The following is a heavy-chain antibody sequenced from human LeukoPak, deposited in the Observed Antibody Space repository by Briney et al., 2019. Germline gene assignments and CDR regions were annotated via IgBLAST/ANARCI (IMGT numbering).Heavy chain of an antibody. J-gene: IGHJ4*02. CDR3: ARVLPVLYSGSYFDY. D-gene: IGHD1-26*01. CDR1: GGTFSSYA. Sequence: SVKVSCKASGGTFSSYAISWVRQAPGQGLEWMGRIIPILGIANYAQKLQGRVTMTTDTSTSTAYMELRSLRSDDTAVYYCARVLPVLYSGSYFDYWGQGTLVTVSS. V-gene: IGHV1-69*04. CDR2: IIPILGIA.